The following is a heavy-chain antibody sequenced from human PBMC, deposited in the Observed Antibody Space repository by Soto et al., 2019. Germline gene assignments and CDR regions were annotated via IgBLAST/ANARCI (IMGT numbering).Heavy chain of an antibody. V-gene: IGHV3-23*01. D-gene: IGHD3-10*01. CDR2: ISGSGGST. Sequence: GGSLRLSCAASGFTFSSYAMSWVRQAPGKGLEWVSAISGSGGSTYYADSVKGRFTITRDMSTSTAYMELSSLRSEDTAVYYCAAYYYGSGSYQPNDYWGQGTLVTVSS. CDR3: AAYYYGSGSYQPNDY. CDR1: GFTFSSYA. J-gene: IGHJ4*02.